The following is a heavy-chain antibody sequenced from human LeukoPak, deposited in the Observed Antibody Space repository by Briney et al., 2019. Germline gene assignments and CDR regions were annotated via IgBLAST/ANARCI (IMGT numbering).Heavy chain of an antibody. CDR2: ISESGVTT. CDR3: ARSDTSGPRGDY. V-gene: IGHV3-11*01. J-gene: IGHJ4*02. D-gene: IGHD3-22*01. CDR1: GFTFRDYY. Sequence: PGGSLRLSCAASGFTFRDYYMTWIRQAPGKGLEWVSYISESGVTTHYADSVKGRFTISRANAKNSLYLQMNSLRAEDTAVYYCARSDTSGPRGDYWGQGTLVIVSS.